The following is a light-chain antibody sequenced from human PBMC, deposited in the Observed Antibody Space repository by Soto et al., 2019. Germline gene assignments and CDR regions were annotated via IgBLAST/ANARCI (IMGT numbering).Light chain of an antibody. CDR3: QLRSK. CDR1: QGAGTY. J-gene: IGKJ1*01. CDR2: DAS. V-gene: IGKV3-11*01. Sequence: EVVLPQSPATLSLSPGEIATLSCTATQGAGTYLAWYQQRPGQAPRLLLYDASNRAPGIPARFSGSGSETDFTLTITSLEPEAFEVYYCQLRSKFGNGTKVDVK.